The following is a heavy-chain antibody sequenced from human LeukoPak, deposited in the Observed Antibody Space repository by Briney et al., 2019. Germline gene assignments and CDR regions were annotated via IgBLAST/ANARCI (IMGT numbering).Heavy chain of an antibody. Sequence: SETLSLTCAVYGGSFSGYYWSWIRQPPGKGLEWIGEINHSGSTNYNPSLKSRVTTSVDTSKNQFSLKLSSVTAADTAVYYCARGRPYYYDSSGYYSGDNFDYWGQGTLVTVSS. CDR3: ARGRPYYYDSSGYYSGDNFDY. CDR1: GGSFSGYY. CDR2: INHSGST. D-gene: IGHD3-22*01. J-gene: IGHJ4*02. V-gene: IGHV4-34*01.